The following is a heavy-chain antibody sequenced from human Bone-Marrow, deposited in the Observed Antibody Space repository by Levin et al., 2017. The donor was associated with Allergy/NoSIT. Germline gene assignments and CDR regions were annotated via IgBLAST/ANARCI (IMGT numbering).Heavy chain of an antibody. Sequence: GGSLRLSCAASGFTFSSYAIQWVRQAPGKGLDWVAVISFDGNNKYYADSVRGRFTISRDNSKNTLYLQMNGLRAEDSAVYYCARENYYGSGILGALDIWGQGTMVTVSS. D-gene: IGHD3-10*01. CDR3: ARENYYGSGILGALDI. CDR1: GFTFSSYA. CDR2: ISFDGNNK. J-gene: IGHJ3*02. V-gene: IGHV3-30-3*01.